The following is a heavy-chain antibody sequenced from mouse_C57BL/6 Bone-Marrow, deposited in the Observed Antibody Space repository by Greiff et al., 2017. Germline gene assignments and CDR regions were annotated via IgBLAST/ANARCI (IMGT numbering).Heavy chain of an antibody. CDR2: IDPANGNT. CDR1: GFNIKNTY. CDR3: ARVLDGYYEYIDV. J-gene: IGHJ1*03. D-gene: IGHD2-3*01. Sequence: VQLKESVAELVRPGASVKLSCTASGFNIKNTYMHWVKQRPEQGLEWIGRIDPANGNTKYAPKFQGKATITADTSSNTAYLQRSSLTSEDTAIYYCARVLDGYYEYIDVWGTGTTVTVSS. V-gene: IGHV14-3*01.